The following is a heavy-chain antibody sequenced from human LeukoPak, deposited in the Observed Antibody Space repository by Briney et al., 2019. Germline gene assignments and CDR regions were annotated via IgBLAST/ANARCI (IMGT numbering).Heavy chain of an antibody. CDR3: ARHYGNYDFWSGYYHDAFDI. CDR1: GGSISSGSYY. Sequence: PSQTLSLTCTVSGGSISSGSYYWSWIRQPAGKGLEWIGRIYTSGSTNYNPSLKSRVTISVDTSKNQFSLKLSSVTAADTAVYYCARHYGNYDFWSGYYHDAFDIWGQGTMVTVSS. V-gene: IGHV4-61*02. D-gene: IGHD3-3*01. J-gene: IGHJ3*02. CDR2: IYTSGST.